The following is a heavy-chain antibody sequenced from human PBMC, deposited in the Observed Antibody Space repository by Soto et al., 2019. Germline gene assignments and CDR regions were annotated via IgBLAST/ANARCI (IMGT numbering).Heavy chain of an antibody. Sequence: GGSLRLSCAASGFTFSSYGMHWVRQAPGKGLEWVAVIWYDGSNKYYADSVKGRFTISRDNSKNTLYLQMNSLRAEDTAVYYCAKDYYDSSGYVDYWGQGTLVTVS. CDR3: AKDYYDSSGYVDY. CDR1: GFTFSSYG. V-gene: IGHV3-33*06. D-gene: IGHD3-22*01. J-gene: IGHJ4*02. CDR2: IWYDGSNK.